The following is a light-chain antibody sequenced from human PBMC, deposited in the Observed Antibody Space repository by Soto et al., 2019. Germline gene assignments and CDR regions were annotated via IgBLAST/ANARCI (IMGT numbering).Light chain of an antibody. V-gene: IGLV2-14*03. Sequence: QSVLTQPASGSGSPGQSITISCTGTSSDVGGYNYVSWYQQHPGKAPKLMIYEVSNRPSGDSDRFSGSKSGNTASLTISGLQAEDEADYYCSSYTSSSTPYVFGSGTKVTVL. CDR2: EVS. CDR3: SSYTSSSTPYV. J-gene: IGLJ1*01. CDR1: SSDVGGYNY.